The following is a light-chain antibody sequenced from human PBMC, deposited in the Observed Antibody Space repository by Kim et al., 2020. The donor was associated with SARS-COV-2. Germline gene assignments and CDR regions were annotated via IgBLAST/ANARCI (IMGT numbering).Light chain of an antibody. Sequence: SVSPRQTASITCSGDKLGDKYACWFQQKPGQSPVLVIYEDRKRPSGIPERFSGSNSGNTATLTISGTQAMDEADYYCQAWDSSTVVFGTGTKVTVL. CDR1: KLGDKY. CDR2: EDR. J-gene: IGLJ1*01. V-gene: IGLV3-1*01. CDR3: QAWDSSTVV.